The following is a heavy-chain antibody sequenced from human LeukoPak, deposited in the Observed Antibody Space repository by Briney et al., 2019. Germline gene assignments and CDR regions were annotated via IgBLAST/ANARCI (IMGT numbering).Heavy chain of an antibody. CDR3: ASAVIGVPDDAFDI. D-gene: IGHD3-22*01. Sequence: MPGGSLRLSCAASGFTFRSYSMNWVRQPPGKGLEWIGEINHSGGTNYNPSLKSRVTISVDTSKNQFSLKLSSVTAADTAVYYCASAVIGVPDDAFDIWGQGTMVTVSS. V-gene: IGHV4-34*01. CDR1: GFTFRSYS. CDR2: INHSGGT. J-gene: IGHJ3*02.